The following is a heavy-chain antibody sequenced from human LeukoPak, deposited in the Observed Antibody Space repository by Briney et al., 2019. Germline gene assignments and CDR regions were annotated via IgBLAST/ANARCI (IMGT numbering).Heavy chain of an antibody. CDR2: IWYDGSNK. Sequence: GGSLILSCAASGFTFSSYGMHWVRQAPGKGLEWVAVIWYDGSNKYYADSVKGRFTISRDNSKNTLYLQMNSLRAEDTAVYYCFIVVPAASGYWGQGTLVTVSS. V-gene: IGHV3-33*08. CDR3: FIVVPAASGY. D-gene: IGHD2-2*01. CDR1: GFTFSSYG. J-gene: IGHJ4*02.